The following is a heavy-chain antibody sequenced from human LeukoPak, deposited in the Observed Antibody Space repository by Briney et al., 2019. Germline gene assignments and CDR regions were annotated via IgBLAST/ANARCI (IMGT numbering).Heavy chain of an antibody. CDR3: ARDTGYEANY. J-gene: IGHJ4*02. CDR1: GYTFTGYY. CDR2: MNPNNGKT. Sequence: ASVKVSCKASGYTFTGYYMHWVRQAPGQGLEWMGWMNPNNGKTGYAQKFQGRVTMTRNTSISTAYMELSSLRSEDTAVYYCARDTGYEANYWGQGTLVTVSS. V-gene: IGHV1-8*02. D-gene: IGHD3-9*01.